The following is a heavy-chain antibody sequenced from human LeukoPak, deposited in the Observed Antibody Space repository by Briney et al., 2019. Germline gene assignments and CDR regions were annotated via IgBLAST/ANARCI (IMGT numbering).Heavy chain of an antibody. CDR1: GGSISSGSNY. J-gene: IGHJ4*02. CDR3: ARDNALIAAVVFDY. Sequence: SETLSLTCTVSGGSISSGSNYWSWIRQAAGKGLEWIGRIHTSGNTNYNPSLKSRVTTSLDTSKNQFSMKLSSVTAADTAVYYCARDNALIAAVVFDYWGQGTLVTISS. CDR2: IHTSGNT. D-gene: IGHD6-13*01. V-gene: IGHV4-61*02.